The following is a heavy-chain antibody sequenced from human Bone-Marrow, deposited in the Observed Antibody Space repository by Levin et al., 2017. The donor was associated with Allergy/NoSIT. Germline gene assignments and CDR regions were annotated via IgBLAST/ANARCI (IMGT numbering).Heavy chain of an antibody. CDR2: IAYDGTNT. CDR3: ARDGPPVIVAPEGGHYYYYYMDV. Sequence: AGGSLRLSCAATGFSFQSHAMHWVRQAPGKGLEWVALIAYDGTNTYYEDSVKGRFTISRDNSKNTLDLQINSLRPEDTAVYFCARDGPPVIVAPEGGHYYYYYMDVWGKGTTVTVSS. V-gene: IGHV3-30*03. CDR1: GFSFQSHA. D-gene: IGHD5-12*01. J-gene: IGHJ6*03.